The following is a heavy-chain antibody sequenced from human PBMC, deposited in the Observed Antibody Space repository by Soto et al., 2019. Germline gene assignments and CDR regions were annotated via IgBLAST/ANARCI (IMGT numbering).Heavy chain of an antibody. V-gene: IGHV4-30-2*01. J-gene: IGHJ5*02. CDR1: GGSLSSGGYT. CDR3: ARGADAQRGHWFDP. Sequence: QLQLQESGSGLVKPSQTLSLTCAVSGGSLSSGGYTWSWIRQPPGKGLEYIGYIYHSGSTYYNPSLKSRITMSVDRSKNQFSLKMNSVTAADTAVYYSARGADAQRGHWFDPWGQGTLVTVSS. CDR2: IYHSGST. D-gene: IGHD1-1*01.